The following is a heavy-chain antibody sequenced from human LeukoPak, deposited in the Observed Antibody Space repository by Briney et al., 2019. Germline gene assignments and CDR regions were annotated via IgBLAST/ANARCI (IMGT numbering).Heavy chain of an antibody. CDR1: GYIFTSYY. D-gene: IGHD5-18*01. Sequence: GASVKVSCKASGYIFTSYYMHWVRQAPGQGLEWMGIINPSGGSTSYAQKFQGRVTMTRDTSTSTVYMELSSLRSEDTAVYYCARDYVDTAVYHLYGMDVWGQGTTVTVSS. J-gene: IGHJ6*02. CDR2: INPSGGST. CDR3: ARDYVDTAVYHLYGMDV. V-gene: IGHV1-46*01.